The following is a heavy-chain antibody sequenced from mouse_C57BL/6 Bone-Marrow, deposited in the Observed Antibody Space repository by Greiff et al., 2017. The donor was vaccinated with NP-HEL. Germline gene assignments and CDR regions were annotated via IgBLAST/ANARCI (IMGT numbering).Heavy chain of an antibody. J-gene: IGHJ3*01. D-gene: IGHD2-10*02. CDR3: ARGRYGNYLAWFAY. Sequence: VQRVESGAELARPGASVKLSCKASGYTFTSYGISWVKQRTGQGLEWIGEIYPRSGNTYYNEKFKGKATLTADKSSSTAYMELRSLTSEDSAVYFCARGRYGNYLAWFAYWGQGTLVTVSA. CDR1: GYTFTSYG. V-gene: IGHV1-81*01. CDR2: IYPRSGNT.